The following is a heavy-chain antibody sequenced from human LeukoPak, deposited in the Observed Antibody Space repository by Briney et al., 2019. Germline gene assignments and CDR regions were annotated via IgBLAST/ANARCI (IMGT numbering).Heavy chain of an antibody. V-gene: IGHV3-74*01. Sequence: GGSLRLSCAASGFTFSTYWMHWVRQAPGKGLVWVSRIKSDGSTNYADSVKGRFTISRDNAKNTVTLQMNSLRPEDTGVYYCARAPSEIGGYYPEYFRHWGQGTLVTVSS. J-gene: IGHJ1*01. D-gene: IGHD3-22*01. CDR3: ARAPSEIGGYYPEYFRH. CDR2: IKSDGST. CDR1: GFTFSTYW.